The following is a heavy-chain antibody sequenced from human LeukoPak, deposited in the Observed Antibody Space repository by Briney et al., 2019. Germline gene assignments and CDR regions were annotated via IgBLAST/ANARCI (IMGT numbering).Heavy chain of an antibody. D-gene: IGHD3-3*01. CDR1: GYSISSGYY. V-gene: IGHV4-38-2*01. CDR2: IYHSGST. J-gene: IGHJ3*02. CDR3: AGSRFLEWNDAFDI. Sequence: SETLSLTCAVSGYSISSGYYWGWIRQPPGKGLERIGSIYHSGSTYYNPSLKSRVTISVDTSKNQFSLKLSSVTAADTAVYYCAGSRFLEWNDAFDIWGQGTMVTVSS.